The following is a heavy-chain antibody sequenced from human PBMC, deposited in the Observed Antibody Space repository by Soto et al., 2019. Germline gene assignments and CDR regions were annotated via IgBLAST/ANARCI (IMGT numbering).Heavy chain of an antibody. Sequence: KTSETLSLTCTVSGGSMRNVYWSWIRQPPGKRLEWIGFIFHSGNAKYNPSLESRVTISIDTSKSQFSLKLSSVTAADTAVYYCARERLELRGYYYGMDVWGQGTTVTVSS. D-gene: IGHD1-7*01. V-gene: IGHV4-59*01. J-gene: IGHJ6*02. CDR1: GGSMRNVY. CDR2: IFHSGNA. CDR3: ARERLELRGYYYGMDV.